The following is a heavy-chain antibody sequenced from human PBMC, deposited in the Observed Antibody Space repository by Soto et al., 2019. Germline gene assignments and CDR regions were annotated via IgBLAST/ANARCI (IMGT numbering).Heavy chain of an antibody. D-gene: IGHD2-15*01. Sequence: XSVKISFKASGYTFTSYGISLVRQSPGQGLEWMGWISAYNGNTNYAQKLQGRVTMTTDTSTSTAYMELRSLRSDDTAVYYCATYPVAATLGSYYYYMDVWGKGTTVTVSS. CDR1: GYTFTSYG. J-gene: IGHJ6*03. V-gene: IGHV1-18*01. CDR2: ISAYNGNT. CDR3: ATYPVAATLGSYYYYMDV.